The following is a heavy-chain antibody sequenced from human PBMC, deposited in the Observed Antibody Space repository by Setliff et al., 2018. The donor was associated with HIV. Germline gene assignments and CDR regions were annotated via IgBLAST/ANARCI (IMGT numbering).Heavy chain of an antibody. D-gene: IGHD2-15*01. CDR1: GYTLTELS. J-gene: IGHJ5*02. V-gene: IGHV1-24*01. Sequence: ASVKVSCKVSGYTLTELSMHWVRQAPGKGLEWMGGSDPEDGNKMYAQKLQGRVTMTEDTSTDTAYMELSSLRSEDTAVYYCARRVLQDDTITRSNWLDPWGQGTLVTVSS. CDR2: SDPEDGNK. CDR3: ARRVLQDDTITRSNWLDP.